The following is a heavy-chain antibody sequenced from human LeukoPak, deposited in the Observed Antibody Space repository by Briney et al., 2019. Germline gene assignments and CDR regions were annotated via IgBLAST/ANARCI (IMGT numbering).Heavy chain of an antibody. D-gene: IGHD1-26*01. CDR2: VKPNTGDT. CDR1: GDSFTGYY. Sequence: ASVKVSCKASGDSFTGYYIQGVRQAPGQGLEWMGWVKPNTGDTQYAQKFQGRVTMSRDTTVSTAYMELSRLTSDETAMYYCARLSGNYAYWGQGTLVTVFS. CDR3: ARLSGNYAY. V-gene: IGHV1-2*02. J-gene: IGHJ4*02.